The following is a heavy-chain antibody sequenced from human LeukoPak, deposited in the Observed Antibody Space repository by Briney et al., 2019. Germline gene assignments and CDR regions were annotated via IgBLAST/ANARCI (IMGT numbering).Heavy chain of an antibody. CDR2: ISSSSSTI. V-gene: IGHV3-48*01. CDR3: ARVGQLHSSSWYGYDY. J-gene: IGHJ4*02. CDR1: GFTFSSYG. Sequence: PGGSLRLSCAASGFTFSSYGMNWVRQAPGKGLEWVSYISSSSSTIYYADSVKGRFTISRDNAKNSLYLQMNSLRAEDTAVYYCARVGQLHSSSWYGYDYWGQGTLVTVSS. D-gene: IGHD6-13*01.